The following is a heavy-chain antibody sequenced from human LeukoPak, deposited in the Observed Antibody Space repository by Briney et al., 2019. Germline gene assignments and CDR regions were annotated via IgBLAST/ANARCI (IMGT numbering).Heavy chain of an antibody. CDR1: GFTFSSYS. J-gene: IGHJ6*03. CDR2: IIVIIGTI. CDR3: ARDAYDSSGYYYDYYYYMDV. V-gene: IGHV3-48*01. D-gene: IGHD3-22*01. Sequence: GGSLRLSCAASGFTFSSYSMNWVRQAPGKGLEWVSYIIVIIGTIYYADSVKGRFTISRDNAKNSLYLQMNSLRAEDTAVYYCARDAYDSSGYYYDYYYYMDVWGKGTTVTVSS.